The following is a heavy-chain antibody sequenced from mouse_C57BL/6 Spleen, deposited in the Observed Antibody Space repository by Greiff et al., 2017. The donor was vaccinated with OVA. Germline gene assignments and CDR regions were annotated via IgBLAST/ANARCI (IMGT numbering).Heavy chain of an antibody. J-gene: IGHJ4*01. CDR2: IDPAAGDT. D-gene: IGHD1-1*01. CDR1: GFNIKDYY. Sequence: EVQLQQSGAELVRPGASVKLSCTASGFNIKDYYMHWVKQRPEQGLEWIGRIDPAAGDTEYAPKFQGKATMTADTSSNTAYLQLSSLTSEDTAVYYCTPYGSSSRLAVDYWGQGTSVTVSS. CDR3: TPYGSSSRLAVDY. V-gene: IGHV14-1*01.